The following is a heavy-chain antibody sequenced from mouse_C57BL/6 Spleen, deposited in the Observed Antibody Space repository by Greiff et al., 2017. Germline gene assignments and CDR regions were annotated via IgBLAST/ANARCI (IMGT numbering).Heavy chain of an antibody. J-gene: IGHJ2*01. CDR3: AREAITTVVAYYFDY. V-gene: IGHV1-53*01. D-gene: IGHD1-1*01. CDR1: GYTFTSYW. CDR2: INPSNGDT. Sequence: QVQLQQPGTELVKPGASVKLSCKASGYTFTSYWMHWVKQRPGQGLEWIGNINPSNGDTNYNGKFKGKATLTADKSSSTAYMQLSSLTSEDSAVYFCAREAITTVVAYYFDYWGQGTTLTVSS.